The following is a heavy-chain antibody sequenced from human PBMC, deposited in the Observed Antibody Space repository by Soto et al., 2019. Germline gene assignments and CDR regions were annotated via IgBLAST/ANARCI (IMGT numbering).Heavy chain of an antibody. CDR1: GGSFSGYY. D-gene: IGHD3-16*02. V-gene: IGHV4-34*01. J-gene: IGHJ4*02. CDR3: ARGHIYKGAFITFGGVIVSSYFDY. CDR2: INHSGST. Sequence: SETLSLTCAVYGGSFSGYYWSWIRQPPGKGLEWIGEINHSGSTNYNPSLKSRVTISVDTSKNQFSLKLSSVTAADTAVYYCARGHIYKGAFITFGGVIVSSYFDYWGQGTLVTVSS.